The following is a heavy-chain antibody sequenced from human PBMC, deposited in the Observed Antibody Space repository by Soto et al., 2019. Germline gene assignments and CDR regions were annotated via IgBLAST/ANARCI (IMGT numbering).Heavy chain of an antibody. Sequence: EVQLVESGGGLVKPGGSLRLSCVASGFIFNNAWMTWVRQAPGKGLEWVARIKPDESEKKYADSVKGRFSISRDNAKNSMYLQMDSLRGEDTAVYYCVRGGSNYASWGQGTLVTVSS. J-gene: IGHJ5*02. D-gene: IGHD4-4*01. V-gene: IGHV3-7*01. CDR2: IKPDESEK. CDR1: GFIFNNAW. CDR3: VRGGSNYAS.